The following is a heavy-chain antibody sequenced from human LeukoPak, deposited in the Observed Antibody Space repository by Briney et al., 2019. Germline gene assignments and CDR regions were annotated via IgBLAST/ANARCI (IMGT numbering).Heavy chain of an antibody. CDR1: GFTFSSYA. J-gene: IGHJ4*01. D-gene: IGHD3-10*01. V-gene: IGHV3-23*01. CDR3: ATYGGAKGFFYY. Sequence: GGSLGLSCAASGFTFSSYAMSWVRQAPGKGLEWVSAISGSGGSTYYADSVKGRFTISRDNSKNTLYLQMNSLRAEDTAVYYLATYGGAKGFFYYWGQGTLVTVSS. CDR2: ISGSGGST.